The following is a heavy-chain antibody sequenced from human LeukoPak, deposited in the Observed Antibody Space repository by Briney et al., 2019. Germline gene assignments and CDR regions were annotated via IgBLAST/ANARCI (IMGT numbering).Heavy chain of an antibody. Sequence: SETLSLTCTVSGGSISSYYWSWIRQPPGKGLEWIGYIYYSGSTNYNPSLKSRVTISVDTSKNQFSLKLSSVTAADTAVYYCAREGGDYDWFDPWGQGTLVTVSS. CDR1: GGSISSYY. D-gene: IGHD4-17*01. CDR3: AREGGDYDWFDP. V-gene: IGHV4-59*01. J-gene: IGHJ5*02. CDR2: IYYSGST.